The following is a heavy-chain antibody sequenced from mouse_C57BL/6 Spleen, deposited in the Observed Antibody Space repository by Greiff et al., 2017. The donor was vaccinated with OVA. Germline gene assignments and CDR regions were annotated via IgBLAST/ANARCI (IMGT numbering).Heavy chain of an antibody. CDR1: GYTFTSYW. V-gene: IGHV1-69*01. D-gene: IGHD3-2*02. CDR3: ARKDSSGLYAMDY. J-gene: IGHJ4*01. CDR2: IDPSGSYT. Sequence: QVQLQQPGAELVMPGASVKLSCKASGYTFTSYWMPWVKQRPGQGLEWIGEIDPSGSYTNYHQKFKGKSTLTVDKSSSTAYMQLSSLTSEDSAVYYCARKDSSGLYAMDYWGQGTSVTVSS.